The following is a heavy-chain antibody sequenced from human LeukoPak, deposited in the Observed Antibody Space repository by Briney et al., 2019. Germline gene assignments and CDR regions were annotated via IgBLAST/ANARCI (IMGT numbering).Heavy chain of an antibody. Sequence: SETLSLTCTVSGGSISTSNYYWGWIRQPPGKGLEWIGNIFYSGNTYYSPSLKSRVTISLDTSRNQFSLKLNSVTAADTAVYYCARDGLYDFWSGYQLDYWGQGTLVTVSS. CDR2: IFYSGNT. J-gene: IGHJ4*02. V-gene: IGHV4-39*07. CDR3: ARDGLYDFWSGYQLDY. D-gene: IGHD3-3*01. CDR1: GGSISTSNYY.